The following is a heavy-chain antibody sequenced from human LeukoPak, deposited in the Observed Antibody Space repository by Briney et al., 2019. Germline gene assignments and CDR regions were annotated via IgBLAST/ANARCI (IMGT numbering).Heavy chain of an antibody. Sequence: PSETLSLTCTVSGGSISSYYWSWIRQPAGKGLEWIGRIYTSGSTNYNPSLKSRVTMSVDTSKNQFSLKLSSVTAADTAVYYCAGGYYYGSGSYYDNWFDPWGQGTLVTVSS. CDR2: IYTSGST. CDR1: GGSISSYY. V-gene: IGHV4-4*07. J-gene: IGHJ5*02. CDR3: AGGYYYGSGSYYDNWFDP. D-gene: IGHD3-10*01.